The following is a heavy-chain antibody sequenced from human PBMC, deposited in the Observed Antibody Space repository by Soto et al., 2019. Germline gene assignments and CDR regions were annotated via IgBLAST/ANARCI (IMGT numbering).Heavy chain of an antibody. J-gene: IGHJ4*02. CDR3: ARVDGGGGRWHDF. Sequence: QVQLVQSGAEVKKPGASVKISCKTSGYTFAMHYIHWVRQVPGQGLEWMGMINPSDGSTSYVQKFQGRVTMTRDTSATTVFLNMSRLTSHDTAVFYCARVDGGGGRWHDFWGQGTLVTVSS. V-gene: IGHV1-46*01. D-gene: IGHD3-16*01. CDR2: INPSDGST. CDR1: GYTFAMHY.